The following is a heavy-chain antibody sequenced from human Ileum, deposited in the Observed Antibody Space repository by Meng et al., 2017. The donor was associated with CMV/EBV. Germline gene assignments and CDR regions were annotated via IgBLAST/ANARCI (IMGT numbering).Heavy chain of an antibody. Sequence: STLKASGPPLVQPTQTLTLTCTFSGFSLTTSRVGVGWIRQPPGKALEWVALIYWDDDKRYSPSLKSRLIITKDTSKNQVVLTLTNVDPVDTGTYYCAHGSTRRTQRFDPWGQGILVTVSS. CDR3: AHGSTRRTQRFDP. CDR1: GFSLTTSRVG. D-gene: IGHD2-2*01. J-gene: IGHJ5*02. V-gene: IGHV2-5*02. CDR2: IYWDDDK.